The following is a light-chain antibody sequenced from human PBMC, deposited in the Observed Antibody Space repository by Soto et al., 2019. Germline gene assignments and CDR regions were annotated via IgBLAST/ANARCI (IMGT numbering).Light chain of an antibody. CDR3: QQYDISPWT. Sequence: EIVMTQSPATLSVSPGERATLSCRASQSVSINLAWYQQKPGQPPRLLIYDSSTRATGFPDRFSGSGSGTDFTLTIIRLEPEDFAVYYCQQYDISPWTFGQGTKVDIK. CDR1: QSVSIN. J-gene: IGKJ1*01. V-gene: IGKV3D-15*01. CDR2: DSS.